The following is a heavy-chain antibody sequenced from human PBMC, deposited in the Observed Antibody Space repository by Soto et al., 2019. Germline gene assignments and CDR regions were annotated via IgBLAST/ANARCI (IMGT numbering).Heavy chain of an antibody. Sequence: QVQLVESGGGVVQPGRSLRLSCAASGFTFSSYGMHWVRQAPGKGLEWVAVIWYDGSNKYYADSVKGRFTISRDNSKNTLYLQLHSRRADDTAVYYCARDVMVTAMVMWYFDLCGRGTLVTVSS. V-gene: IGHV3-33*01. J-gene: IGHJ2*01. CDR3: ARDVMVTAMVMWYFDL. D-gene: IGHD2-21*02. CDR2: IWYDGSNK. CDR1: GFTFSSYG.